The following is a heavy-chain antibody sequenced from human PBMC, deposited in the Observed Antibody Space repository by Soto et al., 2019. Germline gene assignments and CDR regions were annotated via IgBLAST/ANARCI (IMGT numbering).Heavy chain of an antibody. J-gene: IGHJ4*02. CDR1: GFTFSSYA. CDR2: ISGSGGST. CDR3: AKSRAYSSGWYAY. V-gene: IGHV3-23*01. D-gene: IGHD6-19*01. Sequence: EVQLLESVGGLVQPGGSLRLSCAASGFTFSSYAMSWVRQAPGKGLEWVSAISGSGGSTYYADSVKGRFTISRDNSKNTLYLQMNNLRAEDTAVYYCAKSRAYSSGWYAYWGQGTLVTVSS.